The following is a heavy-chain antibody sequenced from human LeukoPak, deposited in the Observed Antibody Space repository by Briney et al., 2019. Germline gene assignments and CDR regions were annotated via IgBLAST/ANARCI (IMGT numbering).Heavy chain of an antibody. D-gene: IGHD5-12*01. CDR1: GGSISSSSYY. Sequence: SETLSLTCTVSGGSISSSSYYWGWIRQPPGKGLEWIGSIYYSGSTYYNPSLKSRVTISVDTSKNQFSLKLSSVTAADTAVYYCASNGIVATFGVRDPKHPSLDYWGQGTLVTVSS. CDR2: IYYSGST. J-gene: IGHJ4*02. V-gene: IGHV4-39*01. CDR3: ASNGIVATFGVRDPKHPSLDY.